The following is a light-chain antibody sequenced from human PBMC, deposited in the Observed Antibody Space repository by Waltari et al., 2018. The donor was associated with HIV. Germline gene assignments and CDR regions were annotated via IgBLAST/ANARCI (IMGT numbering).Light chain of an antibody. V-gene: IGKV1-5*03. Sequence: DIHMTQSPSTLSASVGDRVTITCRASQSISNWLAWSQQKPGKAPKLLIYKASSLESGVPSRFSGSGSGTEFTLTINSLQPDDFATYYCQQYNSFLYTFGQGTKLEIK. CDR2: KAS. CDR1: QSISNW. CDR3: QQYNSFLYT. J-gene: IGKJ2*01.